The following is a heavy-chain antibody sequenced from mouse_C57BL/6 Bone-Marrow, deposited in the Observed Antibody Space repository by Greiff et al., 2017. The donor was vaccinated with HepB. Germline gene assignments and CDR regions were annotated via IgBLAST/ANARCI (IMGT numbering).Heavy chain of an antibody. D-gene: IGHD3-2*02. J-gene: IGHJ2*01. V-gene: IGHV14-4*01. CDR2: IDPENGDT. Sequence: EVKLMESGAELVRPGASVKLSCTASGFNIKDDYMHWVKQRPEQGLEWIGWIDPENGDTEYASKFQGKATITADTSSNTAYLLLSSLTSEDTAVYYCTQLRPLFDYWGQGTTLTVSS. CDR1: GFNIKDDY. CDR3: TQLRPLFDY.